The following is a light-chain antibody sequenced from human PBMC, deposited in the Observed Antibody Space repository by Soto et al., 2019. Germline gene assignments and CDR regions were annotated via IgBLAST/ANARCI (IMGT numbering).Light chain of an antibody. J-gene: IGKJ1*01. CDR2: AAS. CDR1: QSISSY. V-gene: IGKV1-39*01. CDR3: QQSYSTPRT. Sequence: IQMTQSPSSLSASVGDRVTLTCRASQSISSYLNWYQQKPGKAPKLLIYAASSLQSGVPSRFSGSGSGTDFTLTISSLQPEEFATYYCQQSYSTPRTFGQGNKVDNK.